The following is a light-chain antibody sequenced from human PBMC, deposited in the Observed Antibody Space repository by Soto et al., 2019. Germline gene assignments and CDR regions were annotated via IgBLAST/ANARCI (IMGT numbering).Light chain of an antibody. CDR3: SLADNGVPV. Sequence: QAVVTQEPSLTVSPGGTVTLTCGSSTGAVTSGHNPYWFQQKPGQAPRTLIDDISNQQSWTPARFSGSLLGGKAALTLSGAEPEDEAEYYCSLADNGVPVFGGGTQLTVL. V-gene: IGLV7-46*01. J-gene: IGLJ7*01. CDR1: TGAVTSGHN. CDR2: DIS.